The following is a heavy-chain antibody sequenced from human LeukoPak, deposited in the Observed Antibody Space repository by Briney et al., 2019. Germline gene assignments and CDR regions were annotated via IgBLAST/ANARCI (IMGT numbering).Heavy chain of an antibody. Sequence: PGRSLRLSCAASEFTFGDYAMSWVRQAPGKGLAWVGFIRSKVYGGTTEYAASVKGRFTISGDDSKRIAYLQMNSLKTEDTAVYYCTRMTTYLFAEHWGQGTLVTVSS. CDR3: TRMTTYLFAEH. CDR1: EFTFGDYA. D-gene: IGHD4-17*01. CDR2: IRSKVYGGTT. J-gene: IGHJ4*02. V-gene: IGHV3-49*04.